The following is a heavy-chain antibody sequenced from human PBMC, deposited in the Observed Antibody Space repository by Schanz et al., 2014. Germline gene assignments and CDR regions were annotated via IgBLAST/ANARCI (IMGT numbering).Heavy chain of an antibody. D-gene: IGHD5-12*01. Sequence: QVQLVQSGAEVKKPGASVKVSCKASGYTFTSDSMHWVRQAPGQGLEWMGIINLSGGSTNNAQKFQGRVTMTTDTSTSTAYMELRSLRSDDTAVYYCARDFSAYVGNYFDYWGQGTLVTVSS. CDR1: GYTFTSDS. CDR2: INLSGGST. CDR3: ARDFSAYVGNYFDY. J-gene: IGHJ4*02. V-gene: IGHV1-46*01.